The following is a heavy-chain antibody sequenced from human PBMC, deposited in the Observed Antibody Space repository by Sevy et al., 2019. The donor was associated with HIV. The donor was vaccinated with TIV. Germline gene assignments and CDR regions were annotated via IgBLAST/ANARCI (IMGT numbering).Heavy chain of an antibody. CDR2: ISNDGSNK. Sequence: GGSLRLSCAASGFTFSSYAMHWVRQAPGKGLEWVAVISNDGSNKYYAESVKGRLTISRDNTKNTLYLQMNSLRAEDTALYYCAREVGSGYYYTPFDYWGQGTLVTVSS. CDR1: GFTFSSYA. V-gene: IGHV3-30-3*01. D-gene: IGHD3-22*01. CDR3: AREVGSGYYYTPFDY. J-gene: IGHJ4*02.